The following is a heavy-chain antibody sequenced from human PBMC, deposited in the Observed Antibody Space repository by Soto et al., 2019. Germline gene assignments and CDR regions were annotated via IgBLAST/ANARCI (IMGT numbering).Heavy chain of an antibody. CDR1: GYRFTTSW. Sequence: GESLKISCKGSGYRFTTSWIGWVRQMPGKGLEWMGIIYPADSDTRYSPSFQGQVTISADKSISTAYLQWSSLKASDTAIYYCARQVYHYDSSGYYIYWYFDFWGRGTLVTVSS. CDR3: ARQVYHYDSSGYYIYWYFDF. J-gene: IGHJ2*01. CDR2: IYPADSDT. V-gene: IGHV5-51*01. D-gene: IGHD3-22*01.